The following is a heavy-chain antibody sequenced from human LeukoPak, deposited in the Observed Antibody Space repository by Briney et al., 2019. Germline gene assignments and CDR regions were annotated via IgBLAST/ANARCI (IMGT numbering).Heavy chain of an antibody. CDR1: GYTFTSYG. J-gene: IGHJ5*02. Sequence: ASVKVSCKASGYTFTSYGISWVRQAPGQGLEWMGWISAYNGNTNYAQKLQGRVTMTTDTSTSTAYMELRSLRSDDTAVYYCARISIHTYYYGSGSYPLSWGQGTLVTVSS. CDR2: ISAYNGNT. V-gene: IGHV1-18*01. CDR3: ARISIHTYYYGSGSYPLS. D-gene: IGHD3-10*01.